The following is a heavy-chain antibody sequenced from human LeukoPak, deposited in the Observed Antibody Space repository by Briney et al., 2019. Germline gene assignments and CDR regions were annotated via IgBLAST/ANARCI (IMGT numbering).Heavy chain of an antibody. V-gene: IGHV4-59*01. CDR3: ARGFTQWLGLFDY. J-gene: IGHJ4*02. D-gene: IGHD6-19*01. CDR2: IHYSGNT. CDR1: GGSIRSYY. Sequence: SETLSLTCTVSGGSIRSYYWTWIRQPPGKELEWIGYIHYSGNTNYNPSLKSRVTISVDTSKNQFSLKLNSVTAADTAVYYCARGFTQWLGLFDYWGQGTLVTVSS.